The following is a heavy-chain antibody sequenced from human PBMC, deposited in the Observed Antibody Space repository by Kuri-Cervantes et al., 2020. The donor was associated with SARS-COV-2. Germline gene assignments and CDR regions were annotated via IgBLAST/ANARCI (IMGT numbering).Heavy chain of an antibody. CDR3: AMSLYLHGSGYYYDAFDI. D-gene: IGHD3-22*01. CDR1: GYSFTNYW. V-gene: IGHV5-51*01. J-gene: IGHJ3*02. CDR2: IYPADSDT. Sequence: GGSLRLSCKGSGYSFTNYWIGWVRQMPGKGLEWMGIIYPADSDTRYSPSFQGQVTISADKSISTAYLQWSSLKASDTAMYYCAMSLYLHGSGYYYDAFDIWGQGTMVTVSS.